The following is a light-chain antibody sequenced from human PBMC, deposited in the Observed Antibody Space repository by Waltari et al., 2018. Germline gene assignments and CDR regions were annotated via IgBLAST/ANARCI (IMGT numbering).Light chain of an antibody. V-gene: IGLV2-14*03. Sequence: QSALTQPASVSGSPGQSITISCTGTTSDVGGYNYVSWYQQHPGKVPKLMIYDVSNRPAGVSNRFSASKSGNTASLTISGLQAEDEADYYCSSYTSSSTRVFGTGTKVTVL. CDR3: SSYTSSSTRV. J-gene: IGLJ1*01. CDR1: TSDVGGYNY. CDR2: DVS.